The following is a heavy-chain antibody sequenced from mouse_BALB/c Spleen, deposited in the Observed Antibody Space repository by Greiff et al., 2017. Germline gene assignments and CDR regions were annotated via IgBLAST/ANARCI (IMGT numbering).Heavy chain of an antibody. CDR3: ARDKYGNYPFAY. CDR1: GFTFSSYA. Sequence: DVMLVESGGGLVKPGGSLKLSCAASGFTFSSYAMSWVRQSPEKRLEWVAEISSGGSYTYYPDTVTGRFTISRDNAKNTLYLEMSSLRSEDTAMYYCARDKYGNYPFAYWGQGTLVTVSA. CDR2: ISSGGSYT. D-gene: IGHD2-10*02. V-gene: IGHV5-9-4*01. J-gene: IGHJ3*01.